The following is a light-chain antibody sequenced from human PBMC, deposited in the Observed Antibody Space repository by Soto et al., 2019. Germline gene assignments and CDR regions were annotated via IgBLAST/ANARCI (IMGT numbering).Light chain of an antibody. J-gene: IGLJ2*01. CDR1: SSDVGGYNY. V-gene: IGLV2-8*01. CDR2: EVS. CDR3: CSYAGNYVV. Sequence: QSALTQPPSASGSPGQSVTISCTGTSSDVGGYNYVSWYQQHPGKAPKLMIYEVSKRPSGVPDRFSGSKSGNTASLTVSGLQAEDEADYYCCSYAGNYVVFGGGTKLTVL.